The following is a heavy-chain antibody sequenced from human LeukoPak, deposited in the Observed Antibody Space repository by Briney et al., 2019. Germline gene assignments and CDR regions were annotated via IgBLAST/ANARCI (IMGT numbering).Heavy chain of an antibody. V-gene: IGHV3-23*01. Sequence: GGSLRLSCAASGFTFSSYAMSWVRQAPGKGLEWVSGISGSGDNTYYADSVKGRFTISRDNSKNTLYVQVNSLGTEDTAAYYCTKGGYYDSSGSFYFDYWGQGTLVTVSS. D-gene: IGHD3-22*01. J-gene: IGHJ4*02. CDR1: GFTFSSYA. CDR2: ISGSGDNT. CDR3: TKGGYYDSSGSFYFDY.